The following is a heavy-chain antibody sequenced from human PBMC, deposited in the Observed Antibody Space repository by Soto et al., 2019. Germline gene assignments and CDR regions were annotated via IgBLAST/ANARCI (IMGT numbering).Heavy chain of an antibody. CDR2: ISGSGGST. D-gene: IGHD3-22*01. Sequence: PGGSLRLSCAASGFTFSSYAMSWVRQAPGKGLEWVSAISGSGGSTYYADSVKGRFTISRDNSKNTLYLQMNSLRAEDTAVYYYAKVYDSSGYYYVAESRLIFDYWGQGTLVTVSS. CDR1: GFTFSSYA. CDR3: AKVYDSSGYYYVAESRLIFDY. J-gene: IGHJ4*02. V-gene: IGHV3-23*01.